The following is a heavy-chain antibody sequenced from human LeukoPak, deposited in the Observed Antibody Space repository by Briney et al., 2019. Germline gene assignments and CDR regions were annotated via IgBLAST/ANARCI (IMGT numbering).Heavy chain of an antibody. D-gene: IGHD5-18*01. CDR1: GFTFSSYA. CDR2: IAYDGSNK. V-gene: IGHV3-30*03. CDR3: ARFFTAMVKNHFDY. Sequence: GGSLRLSCAASGFTFSSYAMHWFRQAPGKGLEWVAVIAYDGSNKYYADSVKGRFTISRDNSKNTMSLQMDDLRAEDTAVYYSARFFTAMVKNHFDYWGQGTLVTVSS. J-gene: IGHJ4*02.